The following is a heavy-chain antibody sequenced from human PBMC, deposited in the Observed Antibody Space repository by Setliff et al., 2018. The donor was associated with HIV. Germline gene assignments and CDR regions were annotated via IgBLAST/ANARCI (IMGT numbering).Heavy chain of an antibody. CDR1: GYTFASYS. V-gene: IGHV1-18*01. CDR2: ISPYFGNT. D-gene: IGHD5-18*01. Sequence: ASVKVSCKASGYTFASYSFTWVRQVPGQGLEWMGWISPYFGNTNYAQNLQGRVTLTTDTSTSTAYMELRSLRSDDTAVYYCARMDTFTVDIDYWGQGTLVTVSS. CDR3: ARMDTFTVDIDY. J-gene: IGHJ4*02.